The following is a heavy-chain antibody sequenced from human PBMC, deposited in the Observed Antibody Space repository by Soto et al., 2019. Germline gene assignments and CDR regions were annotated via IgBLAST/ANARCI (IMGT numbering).Heavy chain of an antibody. CDR2: IYYSGST. CDR1: GGSISSYY. V-gene: IGHV4-59*01. CDR3: ARASPGDTAMAPFDY. Sequence: PSETLSLTCTVSGGSISSYYWSWIRQPPGKGLEWIGYIYYSGSTNYNPSLKSRVTISVDTSKNQFSLKLSSVTAADTAVYYCARASPGDTAMAPFDYWGQGTLVTVS. J-gene: IGHJ4*02. D-gene: IGHD5-18*01.